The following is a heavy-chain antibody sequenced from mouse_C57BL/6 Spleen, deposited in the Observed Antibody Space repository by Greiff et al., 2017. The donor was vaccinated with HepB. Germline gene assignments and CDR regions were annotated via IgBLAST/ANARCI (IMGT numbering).Heavy chain of an antibody. CDR3: TTPITTVVPFDY. D-gene: IGHD1-1*01. CDR2: SDPEDGDT. V-gene: IGHV14-1*01. CDR1: GFNIKDYY. J-gene: IGHJ2*01. Sequence: EVQLQQSGAELVRPGASVKLSCTASGFNIKDYYMHWVKQRPEQGLEWIGRSDPEDGDTEYAPKFQGKATMTADTSSTTAYLQLSSLTSEDPAVYYCTTPITTVVPFDYWGQGTTLTVSS.